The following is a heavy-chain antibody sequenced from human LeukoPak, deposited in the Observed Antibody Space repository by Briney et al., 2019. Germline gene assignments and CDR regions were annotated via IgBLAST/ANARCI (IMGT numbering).Heavy chain of an antibody. CDR2: ITWNTDTI. V-gene: IGHV3-9*01. CDR1: GSTFDDYD. D-gene: IGHD1-26*01. Sequence: GGSLRLSCAASGSTFDDYDMHWVRQGPGKGLEWISGITWNTDTIGYADSVMGRFTTSRDNAKNSLYLQMNSLRAEDTALYYCAKDISVGAAPYYFASCGQGTLVTVSS. CDR3: AKDISVGAAPYYFAS. J-gene: IGHJ4*02.